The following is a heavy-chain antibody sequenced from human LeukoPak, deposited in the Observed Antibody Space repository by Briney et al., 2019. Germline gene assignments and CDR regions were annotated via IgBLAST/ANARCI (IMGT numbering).Heavy chain of an antibody. D-gene: IGHD6-19*01. CDR2: ISGSGNII. CDR3: AREPATYSSDWWGGFDS. CDR1: GFTFSDFY. V-gene: IGHV3-11*01. J-gene: IGHJ4*02. Sequence: PGGSLRLSCAASGFTFSDFYMAWIRQAPGKGPEWVSYISGSGNIIYYADSVMGRFTISRDNAKNSLYLQINSLRADDTAVYYCAREPATYSSDWWGGFDSWGQGTLVTVSS.